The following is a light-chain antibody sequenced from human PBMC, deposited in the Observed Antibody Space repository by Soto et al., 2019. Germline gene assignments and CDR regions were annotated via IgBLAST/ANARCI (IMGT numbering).Light chain of an antibody. V-gene: IGLV7-43*01. CDR3: LIYYDGAQQHWV. CDR2: STN. Sequence: QAVVTQEPSLTVSPGGTVTLTCASSTGAVTSGHHPNWLQQKPGQAPRTVIYSTNNKQGWTPARFSGSLLGGKAALTLSGVQPEDEAEYYCLIYYDGAQQHWVFGGGTKLTVL. CDR1: TGAVTSGHH. J-gene: IGLJ3*02.